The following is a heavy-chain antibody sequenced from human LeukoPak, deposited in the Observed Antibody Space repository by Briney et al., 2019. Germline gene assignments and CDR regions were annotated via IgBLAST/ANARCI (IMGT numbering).Heavy chain of an antibody. V-gene: IGHV4-30-2*01. D-gene: IGHD3-22*01. CDR2: IQHSGGT. J-gene: IGHJ3*02. Sequence: SQTLSLTCTVSGGSISSGGYYWSWIRQPPGKGLEWIGHIQHSGGTYYSPSLRSRVTMSLDRSKNQFSLNLSSATAADTAVYYCASPMTLVLRGLAGIDAFNIWGQGTLVTVSS. CDR1: GGSISSGGYY. CDR3: ASPMTLVLRGLAGIDAFNI.